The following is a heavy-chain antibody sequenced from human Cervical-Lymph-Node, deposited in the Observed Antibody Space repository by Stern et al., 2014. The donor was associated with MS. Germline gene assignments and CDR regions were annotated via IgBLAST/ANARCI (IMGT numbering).Heavy chain of an antibody. D-gene: IGHD3-16*01. CDR3: AREGANDCFDY. CDR1: GYTFSSSA. V-gene: IGHV1-3*01. J-gene: IGHJ4*02. CDR2: INGGNGNT. Sequence: VQLVESGAEVKKPGASVKVSCKASGYTFSSSAMHWVRQAPGQRLEWMGWINGGNGNTKYSQKFQGRVTITRDTSASTAYMELNSLRSEDTAVYYCAREGANDCFDYWGQGTLVTVSS.